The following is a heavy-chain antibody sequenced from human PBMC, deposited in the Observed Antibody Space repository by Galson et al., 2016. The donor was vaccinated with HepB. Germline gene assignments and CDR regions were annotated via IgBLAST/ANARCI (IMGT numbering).Heavy chain of an antibody. V-gene: IGHV1-18*04. Sequence: SVKVSCKASGYTFTTYGVSWVRQAPGQGLAWMGWISAYNGDTNYAHEVQGRVTMTTDTSTSTAYMELRSLRSDDTAIYYCARRAESKGPFDLWGQGTLVTVSS. CDR2: ISAYNGDT. CDR3: ARRAESKGPFDL. J-gene: IGHJ4*02. CDR1: GYTFTTYG.